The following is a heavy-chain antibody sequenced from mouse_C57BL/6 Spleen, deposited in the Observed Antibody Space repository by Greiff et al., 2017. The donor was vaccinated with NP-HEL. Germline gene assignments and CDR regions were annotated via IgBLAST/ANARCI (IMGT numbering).Heavy chain of an antibody. CDR3: ASLIYYDYDEGLYWYFDV. CDR1: GFTFSSYG. D-gene: IGHD2-4*01. CDR2: ISSGGSYT. J-gene: IGHJ1*03. V-gene: IGHV5-6*01. Sequence: EVQLKESGGDLVKPGGSLKLSCAASGFTFSSYGMSWVRQTPDKRLEWVATISSGGSYTYYPDSVKGRFTLSRDNAKNTLYLQMSSLKSEDTAMYYCASLIYYDYDEGLYWYFDVWGTGTTVTVSS.